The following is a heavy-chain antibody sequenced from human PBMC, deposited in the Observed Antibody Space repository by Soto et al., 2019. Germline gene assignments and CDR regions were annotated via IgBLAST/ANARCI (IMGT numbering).Heavy chain of an antibody. CDR1: GYTFTSYY. CDR3: ARGPGSSSYRLDY. V-gene: IGHV1-46*01. D-gene: IGHD6-13*01. CDR2: INPSGGST. J-gene: IGHJ4*02. Sequence: ASVKVSCKASGYTFTSYYMHWVRQAPGQGLEWMGLINPSGGSTNYAQKFQGRVTITRDASASTAYMELSSLRSEDTAVYYCARGPGSSSYRLDYWGQGTLVTVSS.